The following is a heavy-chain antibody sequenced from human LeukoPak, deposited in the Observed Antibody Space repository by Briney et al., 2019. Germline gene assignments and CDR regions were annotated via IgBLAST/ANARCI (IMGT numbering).Heavy chain of an antibody. V-gene: IGHV4-30-4*08. Sequence: PSQTLSLTCTVSGDSIYSGDYYWSWIRQPPGKGLEWIGYIYYSGRTYYNPSLKSRVTISIDTSKNQFSLKLRSVTAADRAAYFCARDTAGDYSYYHGMDVWGQGTTVTVSS. CDR2: IYYSGRT. CDR1: GDSIYSGDYY. D-gene: IGHD5-18*01. J-gene: IGHJ6*02. CDR3: ARDTAGDYSYYHGMDV.